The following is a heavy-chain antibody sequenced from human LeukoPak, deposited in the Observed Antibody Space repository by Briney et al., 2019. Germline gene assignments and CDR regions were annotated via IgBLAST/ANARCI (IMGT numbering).Heavy chain of an antibody. D-gene: IGHD5-18*01. CDR3: AMGYKSAYSWDY. J-gene: IGHJ4*02. Sequence: GGSLRLSCAASGFTFSTYGMHWVRQAPGKGLEWVAVIWYDGNNKYYADSVKGRFTISRDNSKNTLYLQMNSLRAEDTAVYYCAMGYKSAYSWDYWGQGTLVTVSS. CDR2: IWYDGNNK. CDR1: GFTFSTYG. V-gene: IGHV3-33*01.